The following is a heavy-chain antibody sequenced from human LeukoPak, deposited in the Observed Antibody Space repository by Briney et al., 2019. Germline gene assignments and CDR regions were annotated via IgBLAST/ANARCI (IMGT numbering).Heavy chain of an antibody. CDR3: ARSTAGYNWFDP. D-gene: IGHD2-8*02. J-gene: IGHJ5*02. Sequence: GGSLRLSCGASGFIFSSYSMNWVRQAPGKGLEWISYISSSSSTIYYADSVKGRFTISRDNAKNSLYLQMNSLRAEDTAVYYCARSTAGYNWFDPWGHGTLVTVSS. CDR2: ISSSSSTI. V-gene: IGHV3-48*01. CDR1: GFIFSSYS.